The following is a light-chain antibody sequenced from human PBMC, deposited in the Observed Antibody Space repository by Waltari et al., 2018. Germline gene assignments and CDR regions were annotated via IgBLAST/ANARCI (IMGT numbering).Light chain of an antibody. CDR1: SSHIGTNY. J-gene: IGLJ7*01. CDR2: LNT. Sequence: QSVLTQPPSVSAAPGQRVTISCSGCSSHIGTNYVSCYRQFLRTAPKLLIFLNTERPSGHPGRFCGSNSGTSAPLDSTGLHAGDEADYYCGTWDSSLSGAVFGGGTHLTVL. CDR3: GTWDSSLSGAV. V-gene: IGLV1-51*02.